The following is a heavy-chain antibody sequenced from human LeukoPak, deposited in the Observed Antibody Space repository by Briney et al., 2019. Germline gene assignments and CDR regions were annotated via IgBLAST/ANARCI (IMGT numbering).Heavy chain of an antibody. J-gene: IGHJ4*02. D-gene: IGHD5-12*01. CDR3: VRVILGSEWLRFDY. Sequence: SETLSLTCTVSGGSISSYYWSWIRQPPGKGLEWIGYIYYSGSTNYNPSLKSRVTVSVDTSKNQYSLKLSSVTAADTAVYYCVRVILGSEWLRFDYWGQGTLVTVSS. V-gene: IGHV4-59*01. CDR1: GGSISSYY. CDR2: IYYSGST.